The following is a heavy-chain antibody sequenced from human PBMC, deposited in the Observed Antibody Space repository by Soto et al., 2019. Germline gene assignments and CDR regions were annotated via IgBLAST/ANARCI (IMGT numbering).Heavy chain of an antibody. CDR1: GFTFSSYA. J-gene: IGHJ4*02. V-gene: IGHV3-23*01. CDR3: AKCGDIWGSYRSPSDY. D-gene: IGHD3-16*02. CDR2: ISGSGGST. Sequence: GGSLRLSCAASGFTFSSYAMSWVRQAPGKGLEWVSAISGSGGSTYYADSVKGRFTISRDNSKNTLYLQMNSLRAEDTAVYYCAKCGDIWGSYRSPSDYWGQGTLVTVSS.